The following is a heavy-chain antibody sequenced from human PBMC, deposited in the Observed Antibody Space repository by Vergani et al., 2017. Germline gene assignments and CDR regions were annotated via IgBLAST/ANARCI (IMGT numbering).Heavy chain of an antibody. CDR1: GGPFKNSA. Sequence: QVQLVQSGAEVKKPGSSVKVSCKASGGPFKNSAFSWVRQVPGQGLEWMGGIIPIFGTANYAQKFQGRITITADESTSTAYMELSSLRSEDTAVYFCARGMWRXQLVRDHYYGMDVWGQGTTVTVSS. J-gene: IGHJ6*02. D-gene: IGHD6-13*01. V-gene: IGHV1-69*13. CDR3: ARGMWRXQLVRDHYYGMDV. CDR2: IIPIFGTA.